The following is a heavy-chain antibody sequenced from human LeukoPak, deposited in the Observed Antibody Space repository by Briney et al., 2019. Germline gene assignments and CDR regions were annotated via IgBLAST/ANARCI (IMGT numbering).Heavy chain of an antibody. CDR3: ARVLGQWLAHYFDY. CDR2: IYYSGST. D-gene: IGHD6-19*01. V-gene: IGHV4-39*07. J-gene: IGHJ4*02. Sequence: SETLSLTCTVSDDSLSSGNFNWNCIRHPPGKGLEWVGSIYYSGSTYYNPSLKSRVTISVDTSKNQFSLKLSSVTAADTAVYYCARVLGQWLAHYFDYWGQGTLVTVSS. CDR1: DDSLSSGNFN.